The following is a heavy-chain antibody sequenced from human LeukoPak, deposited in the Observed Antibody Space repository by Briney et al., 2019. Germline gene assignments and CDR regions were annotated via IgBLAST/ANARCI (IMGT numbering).Heavy chain of an antibody. CDR1: GLTFSSYG. Sequence: PGGSLRLSCAASGLTFSSYGMHWVRQAPGKGLEWVAVIWYDGSNKNYVDSVKGRFTISRDKSKNTLYLQMNSLRAEDTAVYYCASSDRSGYSGWGFDYWGQGVPVTVSS. J-gene: IGHJ4*02. V-gene: IGHV3-33*01. CDR2: IWYDGSNK. CDR3: ASSDRSGYSGWGFDY. D-gene: IGHD6-19*01.